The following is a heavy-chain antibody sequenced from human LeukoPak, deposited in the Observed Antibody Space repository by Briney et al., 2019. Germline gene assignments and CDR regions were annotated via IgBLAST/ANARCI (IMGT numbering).Heavy chain of an antibody. Sequence: SETLSLTCAVSGGSISSSNWWSWVRQPPGKGLEWIGEIYQSGSTNYNPSLKSRVTISVDKSKNQFSLKLSSVTAADAAVYYCARFQPPYYYDSTPARQEGNAFDIWGQGTMVTVSS. D-gene: IGHD3-22*01. CDR1: GGSISSSNW. J-gene: IGHJ3*02. CDR3: ARFQPPYYYDSTPARQEGNAFDI. CDR2: IYQSGST. V-gene: IGHV4-4*02.